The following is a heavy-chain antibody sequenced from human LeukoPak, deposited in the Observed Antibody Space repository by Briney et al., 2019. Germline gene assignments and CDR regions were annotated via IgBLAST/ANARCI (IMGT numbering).Heavy chain of an antibody. J-gene: IGHJ3*02. CDR3: AKEGMGSEATTADGAFDI. Sequence: PSETLFLTCTVSGGSISVYHWSWIRQPPGKGLEWIGYLYDTGITNYSPSLKSRVTISVDTSNNQISLKLTSVTAADTAIYFCAKEGMGSEATTADGAFDIWGQGTTVTVSS. CDR2: LYDTGIT. D-gene: IGHD1-26*01. V-gene: IGHV4-4*08. CDR1: GGSISVYH.